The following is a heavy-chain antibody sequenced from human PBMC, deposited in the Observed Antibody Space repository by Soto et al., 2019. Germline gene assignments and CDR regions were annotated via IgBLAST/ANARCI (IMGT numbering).Heavy chain of an antibody. Sequence: ASVKVSCKASGGTFSSYAISWVRQAPGQGLEWMGGIIPIFGTANYAQKFQGRVTITADESTSTAYMELSSLRSEDTAVYYCARNCGGDCYYYYGMDVWGQGPTATVSS. V-gene: IGHV1-69*13. CDR1: GGTFSSYA. D-gene: IGHD2-21*02. CDR2: IIPIFGTA. J-gene: IGHJ6*02. CDR3: ARNCGGDCYYYYGMDV.